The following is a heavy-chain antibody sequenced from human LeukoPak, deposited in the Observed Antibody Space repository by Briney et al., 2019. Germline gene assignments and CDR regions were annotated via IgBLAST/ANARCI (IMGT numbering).Heavy chain of an antibody. CDR3: ARSDKPYYYDSSGYYFDY. CDR2: IGTAGDT. V-gene: IGHV3-13*04. J-gene: IGHJ4*02. Sequence: GGSLRLSCAASGFTFSSYDMHWVRQATGKGLEWVSAIGTAGDTYYPGSVKGRFTISRENAKNSLYLQMNSLRAGDTAVYYCARSDKPYYYDSSGYYFDYWGQGTLVTVSS. CDR1: GFTFSSYD. D-gene: IGHD3-22*01.